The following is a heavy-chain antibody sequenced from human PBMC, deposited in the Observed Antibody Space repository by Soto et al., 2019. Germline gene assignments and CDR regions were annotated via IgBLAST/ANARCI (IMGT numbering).Heavy chain of an antibody. CDR1: GGSISSSNW. V-gene: IGHV4-4*02. D-gene: IGHD3-10*01. Sequence: QVQLQESGPGLVKPSGTLSLTCAVSGGSISSSNWWSWVRQPPGKGLEWMGATYHSGSTNHNPSLQSRVTLSADKPRNPSSLKLSSVTAADTAVYYCARRWGEGRVDYWGQGTLVTVSS. CDR3: ARRWGEGRVDY. CDR2: TYHSGST. J-gene: IGHJ4*02.